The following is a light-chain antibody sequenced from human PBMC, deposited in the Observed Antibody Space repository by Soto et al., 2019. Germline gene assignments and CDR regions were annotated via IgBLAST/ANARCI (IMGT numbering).Light chain of an antibody. CDR2: GAS. CDR1: QSISSY. CDR3: QQSYSNPLT. Sequence: DIQMTQSPSSLSASVGDRVTITCRASQSISSYLIWYQHKPGEAPKLLIYGASSLYSGVPSRFRGSGSWTEFTLTINSLQPEDVATYYYQQSYSNPLTFGGGTKVEIK. J-gene: IGKJ4*01. V-gene: IGKV1-39*01.